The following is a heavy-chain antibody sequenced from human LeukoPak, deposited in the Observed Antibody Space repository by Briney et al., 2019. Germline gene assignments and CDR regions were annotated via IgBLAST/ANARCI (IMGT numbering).Heavy chain of an antibody. V-gene: IGHV3-30*18. CDR3: AKEDYFNSGSYPRH. CDR1: GFPFSSYG. Sequence: GRSLRLSCAASGFPFSSYGMHWVRQAPGKGLEWVAVISYDGSNKYYEDSVKGRFTISRDNSKNTLYLQMNSLSAEDTAVYFCAKEDYFNSGSYPRHWGQGTLSPSPQ. J-gene: IGHJ4*02. CDR2: ISYDGSNK. D-gene: IGHD3-10*01.